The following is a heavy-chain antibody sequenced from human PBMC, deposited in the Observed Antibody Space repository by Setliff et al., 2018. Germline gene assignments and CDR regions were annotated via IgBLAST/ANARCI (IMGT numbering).Heavy chain of an antibody. D-gene: IGHD2-21*02. V-gene: IGHV1-18*01. J-gene: IGHJ3*02. Sequence: ASVKVSCKASGYTFINYEINWVRQSTGQGLEWMGGMNPNNGNTNYAQKLQGRVTMTTDTSTSTAYMDLRSLRSDDTAVYYCARDDSLASDAFDIWGQGTMVTVSS. CDR1: GYTFINYE. CDR3: ARDDSLASDAFDI. CDR2: MNPNNGNT.